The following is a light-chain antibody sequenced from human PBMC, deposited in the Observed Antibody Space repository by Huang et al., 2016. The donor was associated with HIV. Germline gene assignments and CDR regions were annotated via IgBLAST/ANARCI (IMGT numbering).Light chain of an antibody. CDR3: QQYSNWPPMYT. CDR1: ESLNNK. Sequence: EVVMTQSPGTLSVSPGKRATLSCKTSESLNNKLVWYQQKPGQAPRLLFNSTSPRATGGPARFSGGGSGTECTLTSSSLQSEDFGIYYCQQYSNWPPMYTFGQGTKLEI. CDR2: STS. J-gene: IGKJ2*01. V-gene: IGKV3-15*01.